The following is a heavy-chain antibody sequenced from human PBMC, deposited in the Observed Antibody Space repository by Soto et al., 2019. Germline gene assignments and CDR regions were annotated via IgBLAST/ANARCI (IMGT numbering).Heavy chain of an antibody. CDR3: ARGYGSGWYSAFDI. Sequence: SETLSLTCTVSGGSISSYYWSWIRQPPGKGLEWIGYIYYSGSTNYNPSLKSRVTISVDTSKNQFALKLSSVTAADTAVYYCARGYGSGWYSAFDIWGQGTMVTVSS. CDR2: IYYSGST. CDR1: GGSISSYY. J-gene: IGHJ3*02. V-gene: IGHV4-59*01. D-gene: IGHD6-19*01.